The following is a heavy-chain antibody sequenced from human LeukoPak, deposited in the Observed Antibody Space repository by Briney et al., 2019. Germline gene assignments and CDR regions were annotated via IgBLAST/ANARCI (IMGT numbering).Heavy chain of an antibody. Sequence: GGSLRLSCAASGFTFSTYVMHWVRQAPGKELEWVALWYDESNEYYADSVKGRFTVSRDNSRSMMYLQMNSLRAEDTAVYYCARSPEPFDYGPYNWFDPWGQGTRVTVSS. CDR2: WYDESNE. CDR3: ARSPEPFDYGPYNWFDP. J-gene: IGHJ5*02. CDR1: GFTFSTYV. D-gene: IGHD4-17*01. V-gene: IGHV3-33*01.